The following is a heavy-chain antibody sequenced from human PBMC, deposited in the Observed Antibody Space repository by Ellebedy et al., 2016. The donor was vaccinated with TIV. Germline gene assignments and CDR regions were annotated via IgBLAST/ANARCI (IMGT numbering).Heavy chain of an antibody. CDR1: GGSMSRSSYY. J-gene: IGHJ5*02. D-gene: IGHD3-10*01. Sequence: GSLRLSCTVSGGSMSRSSYYWGWIRQPPGKGLEWIGSIYYSGSTDYNPSLKSRVTISADTSKNQFSLRLSSVTAADTAVYYCARWFGELLYVRWFDPWGQGTLVTVSS. CDR3: ARWFGELLYVRWFDP. CDR2: IYYSGST. V-gene: IGHV4-39*01.